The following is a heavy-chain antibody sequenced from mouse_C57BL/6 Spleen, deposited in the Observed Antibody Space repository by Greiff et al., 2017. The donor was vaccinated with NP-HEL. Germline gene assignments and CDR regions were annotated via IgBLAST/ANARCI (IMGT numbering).Heavy chain of an antibody. V-gene: IGHV1-82*01. D-gene: IGHD4-1*01. CDR2: IYPGDGDT. CDR3: EGGGTFAY. CDR1: GYAFSSSW. Sequence: QVQLQQSGPELVKPGASVKISCKASGYAFSSSWMNWVKQRPGKGLEWIGRIYPGDGDTNYNGKFKGKATLTADKSSSTAYMQLSSLTSEDSAVYFCEGGGTFAYWGQGTLVTVSA. J-gene: IGHJ3*01.